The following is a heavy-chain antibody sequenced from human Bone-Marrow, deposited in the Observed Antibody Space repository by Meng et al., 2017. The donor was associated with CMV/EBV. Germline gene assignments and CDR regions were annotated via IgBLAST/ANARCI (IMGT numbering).Heavy chain of an antibody. J-gene: IGHJ3*02. D-gene: IGHD3-3*01. CDR3: AREITIFGVVIMRYDAFDI. V-gene: IGHV3-30*04. CDR2: ISYDGSIK. Sequence: GGSLRLSGAASGFTFSSYSMHWVRQAPGKGLEWLAVISYDGSIKKYADSVEGRFTISRDNSKNTLYLQMNSLRAEDTAVYYCAREITIFGVVIMRYDAFDIWGQGTMVTVSS. CDR1: GFTFSSYS.